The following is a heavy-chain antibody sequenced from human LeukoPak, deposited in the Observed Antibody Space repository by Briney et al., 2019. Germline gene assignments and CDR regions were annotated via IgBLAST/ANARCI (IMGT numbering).Heavy chain of an antibody. CDR2: IYDNGNT. CDR1: GGSISSYY. Sequence: PSETLSLTCTVSGGSISSYYWSWIRQPPGKGLEWIGCIYDNGNTNYNPSLKSRVTISVDTSKNQFSLKLSSVTAADTAVYYCARHMERWKQVGAFDIWGQGTVLTVSS. D-gene: IGHD5-24*01. V-gene: IGHV4-59*08. CDR3: ARHMERWKQVGAFDI. J-gene: IGHJ3*02.